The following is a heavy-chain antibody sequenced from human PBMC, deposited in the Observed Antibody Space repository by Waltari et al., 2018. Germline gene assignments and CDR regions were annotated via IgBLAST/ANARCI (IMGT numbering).Heavy chain of an antibody. J-gene: IGHJ4*02. CDR1: GGSFSGYY. CDR2: INHRGST. V-gene: IGHV4-34*03. Sequence: QVQLQQWGAGLLKPSETLSLTCAVYGGSFSGYYWSWLRQPPGKGLGWIGEINHRGSTNYTPSLKSRVPISVNTPKNHFSLKLSSGTAADTAVYYWGGGGGVDLDYWGQGTLVTVSS. CDR3: GGGGGVDLDY. D-gene: IGHD5-12*01.